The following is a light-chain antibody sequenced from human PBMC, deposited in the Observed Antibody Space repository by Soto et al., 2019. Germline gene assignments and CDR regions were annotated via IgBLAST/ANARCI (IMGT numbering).Light chain of an antibody. J-gene: IGKJ1*01. CDR1: QSLLQSNGYNY. V-gene: IGKV2-28*01. CDR2: FGS. CDR3: MQSQQSPPT. Sequence: DLVMTQSPLSLPVTPGEPASISCSSSQSLLQSNGYNYLDWYLQKPGQSPQLLIYFGSYRASGVPDRFSGSGSGTDFTLKIRRVEAEDVGVYYCMQSQQSPPTFGHGTKVEI.